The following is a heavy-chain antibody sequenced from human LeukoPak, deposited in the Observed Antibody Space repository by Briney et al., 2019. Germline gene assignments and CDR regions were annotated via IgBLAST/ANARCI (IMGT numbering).Heavy chain of an antibody. Sequence: PSETLSLTCTVSGGSISSGGYYWSWIRQHPGKGLEWIGYIYYSGSTNYNPSLKSRVTISVDTSKNQFSLKLSSVTAADTAVYYCARHHDYGDPWYFDLWGRGTLVTVSS. D-gene: IGHD4-17*01. CDR1: GGSISSGGYY. CDR2: IYYSGST. J-gene: IGHJ2*01. CDR3: ARHHDYGDPWYFDL. V-gene: IGHV4-61*08.